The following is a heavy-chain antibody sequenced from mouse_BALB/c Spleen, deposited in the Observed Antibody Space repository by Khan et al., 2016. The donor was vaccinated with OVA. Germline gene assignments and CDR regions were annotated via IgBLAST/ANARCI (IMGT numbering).Heavy chain of an antibody. J-gene: IGHJ2*01. CDR1: GYTFTSYW. V-gene: IGHV1S81*02. CDR3: ARMKKVVATYFGY. Sequence: QVQLQQSGAELVKAGASVKMSCKASGYTFTSYWTHWVQQRPGQGLVWFAETNPTNGRTYYNEKFKSKATLTVDNSSSTVYMLLRGRTLEDAAVYYCARMKKVVATYFGYWGQGTTLTVSS. CDR2: TNPTNGRT. D-gene: IGHD1-1*01.